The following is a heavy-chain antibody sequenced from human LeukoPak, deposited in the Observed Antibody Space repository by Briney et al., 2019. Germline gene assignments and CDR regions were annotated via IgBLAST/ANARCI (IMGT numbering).Heavy chain of an antibody. Sequence: PGGSLRLSCAASRFTFNHYWMNWVRQAPGKGLEWVANINQDGSEKYYVDSVKGRFTISRDNAKNSIYLQMSSLRADDTAVYYCARGGGFLIDCWGQGTLVTVSS. D-gene: IGHD3-10*01. CDR2: INQDGSEK. CDR1: RFTFNHYW. J-gene: IGHJ4*02. V-gene: IGHV3-7*01. CDR3: ARGGGFLIDC.